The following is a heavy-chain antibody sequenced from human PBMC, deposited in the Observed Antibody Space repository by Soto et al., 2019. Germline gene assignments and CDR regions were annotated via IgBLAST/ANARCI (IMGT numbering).Heavy chain of an antibody. J-gene: IGHJ4*02. Sequence: VQLVESGGGLVKPGGSLRLSCAASGFTFSSYSMNWVRQAPGKGPEWVSSISSSSSYIYYADSVKGRFTISRDNAKNSLYLQMNSLRAEDTAVYYCARVNGDYGSSFDYWGQGTLVTVSS. V-gene: IGHV3-21*01. CDR1: GFTFSSYS. CDR3: ARVNGDYGSSFDY. CDR2: ISSSSSYI. D-gene: IGHD4-17*01.